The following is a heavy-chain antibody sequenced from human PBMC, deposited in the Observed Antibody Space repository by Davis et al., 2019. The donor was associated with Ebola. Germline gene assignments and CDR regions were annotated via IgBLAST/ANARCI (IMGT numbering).Heavy chain of an antibody. D-gene: IGHD6-13*01. CDR3: ARGGGTAAGYYYYGTDV. CDR1: GGSFSGYY. V-gene: IGHV4-34*01. J-gene: IGHJ6*02. CDR2: INHSGST. Sequence: MPSETLSLTCAVYGGSFSGYYWSWIRQPPGKGLEWIGEINHSGSTNYNPSLKSRVTISVDTSKNQFSLKLSSVTAADTAVYYCARGGGTAAGYYYYGTDVWGQGTTVTVSS.